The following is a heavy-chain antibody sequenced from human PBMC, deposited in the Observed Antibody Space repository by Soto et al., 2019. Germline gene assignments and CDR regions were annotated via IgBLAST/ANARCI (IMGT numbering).Heavy chain of an antibody. D-gene: IGHD1-1*01. J-gene: IGHJ4*02. Sequence: GGSLRLSCAASGFSFRSFAMDWVRQAPGKGLEWVAVTSYDGHNKNYAESVKGRFTISRDNPKNTLYLEMSSLRPEDTAVYYCARDPTTRYYFDYWGQGTLVTVSS. CDR3: ARDPTTRYYFDY. CDR1: GFSFRSFA. V-gene: IGHV3-30-3*01. CDR2: TSYDGHNK.